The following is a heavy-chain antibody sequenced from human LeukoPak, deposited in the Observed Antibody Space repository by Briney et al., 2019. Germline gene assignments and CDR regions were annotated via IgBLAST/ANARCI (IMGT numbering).Heavy chain of an antibody. Sequence: QPGGSLRLSCAASGFTFSTYWMTWVRQAPGKGLEWVANIKQDGSEKYYADSVKGRFTISRDNAKNSLYLQMNSLRAEDTAVYYCARLKGERSLFEYWGQGTLVTVSS. D-gene: IGHD2-21*01. CDR3: ARLKGERSLFEY. V-gene: IGHV3-7*02. J-gene: IGHJ4*02. CDR1: GFTFSTYW. CDR2: IKQDGSEK.